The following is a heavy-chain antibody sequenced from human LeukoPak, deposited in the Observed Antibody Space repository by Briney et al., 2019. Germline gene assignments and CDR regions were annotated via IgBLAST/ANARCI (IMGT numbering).Heavy chain of an antibody. Sequence: ASVKVSCKASGYTFTDYFMHWVRQAPGQGLEWMGWINPDSGGTNDAQKFQGRVTMTRDTSISTAYMELSSLRSDDSAVYYCARDPSQLSTISDALDIWGQGTVVTVSS. D-gene: IGHD5/OR15-5a*01. V-gene: IGHV1-2*02. CDR2: INPDSGGT. CDR1: GYTFTDYF. CDR3: ARDPSQLSTISDALDI. J-gene: IGHJ3*02.